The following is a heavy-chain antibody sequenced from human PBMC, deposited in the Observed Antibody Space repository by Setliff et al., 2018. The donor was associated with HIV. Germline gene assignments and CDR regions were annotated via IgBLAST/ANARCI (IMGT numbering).Heavy chain of an antibody. CDR2: FDPEDGET. CDR3: ATDPGYSSTWYSESFQH. J-gene: IGHJ1*01. V-gene: IGHV1-24*01. Sequence: ASVKVSCKISGYTLTELSIHWGRQAPGKGLEWMANFDPEDGETFYAQKFQGRLTMTEDTSTDTAYMELSSLRSDDTAMYYCATDPGYSSTWYSESFQHWGQGTVVTVSS. CDR1: GYTLTELS. D-gene: IGHD6-13*01.